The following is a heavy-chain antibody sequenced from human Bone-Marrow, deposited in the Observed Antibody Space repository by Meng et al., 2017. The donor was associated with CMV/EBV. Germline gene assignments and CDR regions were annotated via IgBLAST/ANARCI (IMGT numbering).Heavy chain of an antibody. CDR2: ISHTGST. V-gene: IGHV4-4*02. CDR3: ARSVVVVAAAPYYYYGMDV. Sequence: SETLSLTCAVSDGSISSSNWWSWVRQPPGKGLEWIGEISHTGSTNNNPSLKSRVTISVDTSKNQFSLKLSSVTAADTAVYYCARSVVVVAAAPYYYYGMDVWGQGTTVTVSS. CDR1: DGSISSSNW. J-gene: IGHJ6*02. D-gene: IGHD2-15*01.